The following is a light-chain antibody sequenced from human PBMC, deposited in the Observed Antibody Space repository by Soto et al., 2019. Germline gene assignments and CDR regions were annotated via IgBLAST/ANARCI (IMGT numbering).Light chain of an antibody. V-gene: IGKV3-11*01. J-gene: IGKJ1*01. CDR3: QQRSKTWT. CDR2: DAS. CDR1: QSVSSY. Sequence: EIVLTQSPATLSLSPGERATLSCRASQSVSSYLAWYQQKPGQAPRLLIYDASNRATGIPARFSGSGSGTDFTHTISSLEPEDFAVYYCQQRSKTWTLGKGTKVEIK.